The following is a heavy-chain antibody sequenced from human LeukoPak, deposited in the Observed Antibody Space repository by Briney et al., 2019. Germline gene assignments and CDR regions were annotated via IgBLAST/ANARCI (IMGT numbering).Heavy chain of an antibody. D-gene: IGHD6-19*01. V-gene: IGHV3-23*01. CDR3: AKRDTRGWFYFDY. CDR2: ITDSGRST. J-gene: IGHJ4*02. CDR1: GFTFSNSE. Sequence: GGSLRLSCAASGFTFSNSEINWVRQAPGKGLEWVSSITDSGRSTYYADSMKGRFTISRDNSKNTLYLQMNTLRAEDTAIYYCAKRDTRGWFYFDYWGQGTLVTVSS.